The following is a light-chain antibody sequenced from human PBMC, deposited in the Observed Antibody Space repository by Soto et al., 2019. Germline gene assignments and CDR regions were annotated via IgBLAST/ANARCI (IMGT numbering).Light chain of an antibody. CDR1: QSVSNNY. CDR2: GAS. Sequence: VVSKSASALSVSPRERAILSCGASQSVSNNYLAWYQQKPGQAPRLVIYGASNRATGIPDRFSGSGSGTDFTLTISRMEPEDFAVYYCQQYGSSGTFGQGTKVDI. J-gene: IGKJ1*01. V-gene: IGKV3-20*01. CDR3: QQYGSSGT.